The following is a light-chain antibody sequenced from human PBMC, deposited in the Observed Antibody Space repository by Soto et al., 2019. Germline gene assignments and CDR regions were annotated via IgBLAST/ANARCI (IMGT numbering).Light chain of an antibody. CDR1: SSDIGTYNL. CDR3: CAYAGYSNFV. J-gene: IGLJ1*01. CDR2: EGS. V-gene: IGLV2-23*01. Sequence: QSALIQPASVSGSPGQSITISCIGTSSDIGTYNLVSWYQHHPGKAPKLIIYEGSKRSSGYSNRFSGSQSGNTASLTISGLQAEDEADYYCCAYAGYSNFVFGTGTKVTVL.